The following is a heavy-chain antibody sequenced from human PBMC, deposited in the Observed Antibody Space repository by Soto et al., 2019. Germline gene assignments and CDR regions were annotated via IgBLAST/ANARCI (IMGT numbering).Heavy chain of an antibody. J-gene: IGHJ4*02. CDR3: ARDRGSDDPIDY. V-gene: IGHV3-33*01. CDR2: IWHDGMNK. Sequence: QVQLVESGGGVVQPERSLTLSCAASGFTFSSYGMHWVRQAPGKGLEWVAVIWHDGMNKYYADSVRGRFTISRDNSKNTLYLQMNSLRAEDTAVSYCARDRGSDDPIDYWGQGTLVTVSS. D-gene: IGHD3-10*01. CDR1: GFTFSSYG.